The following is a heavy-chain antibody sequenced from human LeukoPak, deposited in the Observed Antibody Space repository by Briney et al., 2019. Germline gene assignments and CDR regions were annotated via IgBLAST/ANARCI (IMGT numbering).Heavy chain of an antibody. Sequence: ASVKVSCKASGYTFTSYDINWVRQATGQGLEWMGWMNPNSGNTGYAQKFQGRVTMTRNTSISTAYMELSSLRSEDTAVYYCARRRQAGMATIRGDFDYWGQGTLVTVSS. CDR3: ARRRQAGMATIRGDFDY. J-gene: IGHJ4*02. CDR2: MNPNSGNT. D-gene: IGHD5-24*01. V-gene: IGHV1-8*01. CDR1: GYTFTSYD.